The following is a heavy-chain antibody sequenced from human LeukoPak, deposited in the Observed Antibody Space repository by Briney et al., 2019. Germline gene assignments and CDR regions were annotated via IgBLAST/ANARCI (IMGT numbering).Heavy chain of an antibody. D-gene: IGHD3-9*01. CDR1: GYTFTSFG. Sequence: ASVKVSCKASGYTFTSFGVSWVRQAPGQGLEWMGWISAYNSNTNYAQKVQGRVTMTTDTSTTTAYMELRSLTSDDTAVYYCARLGPVIENYEIQNPPPPYYYHGLDVWGQGTTVTVSS. V-gene: IGHV1-18*01. CDR2: ISAYNSNT. J-gene: IGHJ6*02. CDR3: ARLGPVIENYEIQNPPPPYYYHGLDV.